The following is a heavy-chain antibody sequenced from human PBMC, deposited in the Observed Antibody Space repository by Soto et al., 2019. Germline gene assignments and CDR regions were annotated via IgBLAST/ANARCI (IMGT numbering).Heavy chain of an antibody. V-gene: IGHV4-4*02. CDR1: GGSIRSSNW. J-gene: IGHJ4*02. CDR3: AKDIYYVDY. CDR2: IYHSGST. Sequence: QVQLQESGPGLVKPSGTLSLTCTVSGGSIRSSNWWSWVRQPPGKGLEWIGEIYHSGSTNYNPSPASRVPVSVATSKNQFSLKLSSLTAADTAVDYCAKDIYYVDYWGQGTLVTVSS.